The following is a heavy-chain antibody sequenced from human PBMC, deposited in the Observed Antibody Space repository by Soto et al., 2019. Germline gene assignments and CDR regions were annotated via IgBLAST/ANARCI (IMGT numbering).Heavy chain of an antibody. D-gene: IGHD6-13*01. CDR3: ARAGVSSSNPVRSYYGMDV. CDR2: INPNSGGT. V-gene: IGHV1-2*04. J-gene: IGHJ6*02. CDR1: GYTFTGYY. Sequence: ASVKVSCKASGYTFTGYYMHWVRQAPGQGLEWMGWINPNSGGTNYAQKFQGWVTMTRDTSIRKVYMELSRLRSDDTAVYYCARAGVSSSNPVRSYYGMDVWGQGTTVTVSS.